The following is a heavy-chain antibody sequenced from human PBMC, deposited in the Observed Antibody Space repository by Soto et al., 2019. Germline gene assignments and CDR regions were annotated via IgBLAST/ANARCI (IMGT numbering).Heavy chain of an antibody. CDR1: GGSVSSGSYY. Sequence: SETLSLTCTVSGGSVSSGSYYWSWIRQPPGKGLEWIGYIYYSGSTNYNPSLKSRVTISVDTSKNQFSLKLSSVTAADTAVYYCAGGMAAAAFDIWGQGTRVTVSS. D-gene: IGHD6-13*01. CDR2: IYYSGST. CDR3: AGGMAAAAFDI. V-gene: IGHV4-61*01. J-gene: IGHJ3*02.